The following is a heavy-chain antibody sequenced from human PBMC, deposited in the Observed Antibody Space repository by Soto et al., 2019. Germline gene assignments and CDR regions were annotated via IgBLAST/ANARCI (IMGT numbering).Heavy chain of an antibody. V-gene: IGHV3-64D*08. J-gene: IGHJ4*02. CDR1: GFTFSSCA. Sequence: GGSLRLSCSASGFTFSSCAMHWVRQAPGKGLEYVSAISSNGGSTYYADSVKGRFTISRDNSKNTLYVQMSRLRAEDTAVYYWVKEAGDYYVSGGYKILEGYFDSWGQGTVVLVS. CDR2: ISSNGGST. D-gene: IGHD3-22*01. CDR3: VKEAGDYYVSGGYKILEGYFDS.